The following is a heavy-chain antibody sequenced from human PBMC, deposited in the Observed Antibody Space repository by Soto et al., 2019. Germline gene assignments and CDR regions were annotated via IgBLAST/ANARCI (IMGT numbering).Heavy chain of an antibody. CDR1: GFTFSTYS. CDR3: ARGGSSSDNGMDV. D-gene: IGHD6-6*01. V-gene: IGHV3-48*02. Sequence: EVKLVESGGDLVQPGGSLRLSCAASGFTFSTYSMNWVRQAPGKGLEWVSYISSRSYTIYYVDSVKGRFTISRDNAKNSLYLQMNSLRDEDTAVYYCARGGSSSDNGMDVWGQWTTVTVSS. CDR2: ISSRSYTI. J-gene: IGHJ6*02.